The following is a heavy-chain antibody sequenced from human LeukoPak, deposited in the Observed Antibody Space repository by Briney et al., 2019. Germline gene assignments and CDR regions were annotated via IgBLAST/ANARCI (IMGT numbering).Heavy chain of an antibody. J-gene: IGHJ4*02. D-gene: IGHD3-22*01. CDR1: GFTVSGSY. CDR3: ARDQYYYDSSGSTAHY. CDR2: IYGGGNT. V-gene: IGHV3-53*05. Sequence: GGSLRLSCAASGFTVSGSYMNWVRQAPGKGLEWVSLIYGGGNTYYADSVKGRFTISRDISKNTLYLQMNSLRAEDTAVYYCARDQYYYDSSGSTAHYWGQGTLVTVSS.